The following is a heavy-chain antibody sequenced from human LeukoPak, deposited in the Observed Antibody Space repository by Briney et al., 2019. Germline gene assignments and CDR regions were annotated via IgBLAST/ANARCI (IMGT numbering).Heavy chain of an antibody. CDR2: IYYSGST. D-gene: IGHD5-18*01. Sequence: SETLSLTCTASGGTISSSSYHWGWIRQPPGKGLEWIGSIYYSGSTYYNPSLKSRVTISVDTSKNQFSLKLSSVTAADTAVYQCVIASTAIVTINAFDIWGQGTMVTVSS. V-gene: IGHV4-39*01. J-gene: IGHJ3*02. CDR1: GGTISSSSYH. CDR3: VIASTAIVTINAFDI.